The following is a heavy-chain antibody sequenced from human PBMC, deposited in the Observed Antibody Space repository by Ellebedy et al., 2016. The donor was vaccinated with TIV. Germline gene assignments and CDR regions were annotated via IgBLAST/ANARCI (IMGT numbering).Heavy chain of an antibody. J-gene: IGHJ3*02. V-gene: IGHV6-1*01. CDR1: GDSVSSNAVA. CDR3: VRGSRGAFDI. CDR2: TYYRSKWYN. Sequence: MPSETLSLTCAISGDSVSSNAVAWHWIRQSPSRGLEWLGRTYYRSKWYNEYAVSAKSRITINPDTSKNQFSLQLNSLTPEDQALYYCVRGSRGAFDIWGQGTMVTVSS.